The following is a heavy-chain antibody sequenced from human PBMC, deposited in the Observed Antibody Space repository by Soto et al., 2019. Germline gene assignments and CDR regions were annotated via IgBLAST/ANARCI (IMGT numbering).Heavy chain of an antibody. V-gene: IGHV1-69*13. CDR1: GGTFSSYA. D-gene: IGHD6-13*01. J-gene: IGHJ5*02. CDR2: IIPIFGTA. CDR3: AMGDSSWYRDNWFDP. Sequence: GASVKVYCKASGGTFSSYAISWVRQAPGQGLEWMGGIIPIFGTANYAQKFQGRVTITADESTSTAYMELSSLRSEDTAVYYCAMGDSSWYRDNWFDPWGQGNLVTVSS.